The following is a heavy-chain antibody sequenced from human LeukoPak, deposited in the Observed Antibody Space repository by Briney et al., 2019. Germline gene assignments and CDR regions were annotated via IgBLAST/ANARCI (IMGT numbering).Heavy chain of an antibody. J-gene: IGHJ4*02. V-gene: IGHV3-7*05. CDR1: GFTFSSYW. Sequence: GGSLRLSCAASGFTFSSYWMTWVRQAPGKGLEWVANIKHDESEKYYVDSVKGRFTISRDNAKNSLYLQMNSLRAEDTAVYYCARDTGIVVVGYYFDYWGQGTLVTVSS. CDR2: IKHDESEK. CDR3: ARDTGIVVVGYYFDY. D-gene: IGHD2-15*01.